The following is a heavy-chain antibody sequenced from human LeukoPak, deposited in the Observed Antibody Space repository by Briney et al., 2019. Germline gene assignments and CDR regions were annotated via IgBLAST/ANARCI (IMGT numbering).Heavy chain of an antibody. CDR3: ARGATAYFDY. CDR2: TYYRSKWYY. D-gene: IGHD5-12*01. V-gene: IGHV6-1*01. CDR1: GDSVSSNSAA. Sequence: SQTLSLTCAISGDSVSSNSAAWSWVRQSPSRGLEWLGRTYYRSKWYYDYEVSVKSRITINPDTSKKQFSLQLNSVTPEDTAVYYCARGATAYFDYWGQGTLVTVSS. J-gene: IGHJ4*02.